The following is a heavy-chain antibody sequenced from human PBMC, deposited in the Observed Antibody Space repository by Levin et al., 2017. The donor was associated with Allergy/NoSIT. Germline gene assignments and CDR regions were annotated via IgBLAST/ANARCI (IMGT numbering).Heavy chain of an antibody. Sequence: KMSGPTLVKPTETLMLTCTFSGFSLSTSGLGVGWIRQPPGKALEWLALIYWDDDERYTPFLKSRLTITKDTSKNQVVLKMTTMSPADTATYYCVQTANFGDYFTFHYWGQGTLVTVSS. CDR3: VQTANFGDYFTFHY. V-gene: IGHV2-5*02. J-gene: IGHJ4*02. CDR2: IYWDDDE. CDR1: GFSLSTSGLG. D-gene: IGHD4-17*01.